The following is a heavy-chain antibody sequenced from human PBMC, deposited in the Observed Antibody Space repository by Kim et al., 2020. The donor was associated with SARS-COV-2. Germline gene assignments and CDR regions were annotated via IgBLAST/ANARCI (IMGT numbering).Heavy chain of an antibody. J-gene: IGHJ6*02. V-gene: IGHV4-61*01. CDR1: GGSVSSGSYY. D-gene: IGHD3-16*02. CDR2: IYYSGST. CDR3: ARLIMITFGGVIVTDYYGMDV. Sequence: SETLSLTCTVSGGSVSSGSYYWSWIRQPPGKGLEWIGYIYYSGSTNYNPSLKSRVTISVDTSKNQFSLKLSSVTAADTAVYYCARLIMITFGGVIVTDYYGMDVWGQGTTVTVSS.